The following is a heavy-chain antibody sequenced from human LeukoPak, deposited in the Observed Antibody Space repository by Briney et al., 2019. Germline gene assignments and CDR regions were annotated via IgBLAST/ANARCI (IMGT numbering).Heavy chain of an antibody. V-gene: IGHV4-38-2*02. J-gene: IGHJ3*02. D-gene: IGHD1-26*01. CDR2: IYHSGST. CDR3: ARDTVGATFPGAFDI. Sequence: SETLSLTCAVFGYSISSGYYWGWIRQPPGKGLEWIGSIYHSGSTYYNPSLKSRVTISADTSKNQFSLKLSSVTAADTAVYYCARDTVGATFPGAFDIWGQGTLVTVSS. CDR1: GYSISSGYY.